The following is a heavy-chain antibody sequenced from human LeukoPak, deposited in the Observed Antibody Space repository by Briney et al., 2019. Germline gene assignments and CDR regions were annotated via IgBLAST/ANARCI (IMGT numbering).Heavy chain of an antibody. V-gene: IGHV1-18*04. CDR2: ISAYNGNT. CDR3: ARVPSGVPDY. CDR1: GYTFTSYY. Sequence: ASVKVSCKASGYTFTSYYMHWVRQAPGQGLEWMGWISAYNGNTNYAQKLQGRVTMTTDTSTSTAYMELRSLRSDDTAVYYCARVPSGVPDYWGQGTLVTVSS. J-gene: IGHJ4*02. D-gene: IGHD3-10*01.